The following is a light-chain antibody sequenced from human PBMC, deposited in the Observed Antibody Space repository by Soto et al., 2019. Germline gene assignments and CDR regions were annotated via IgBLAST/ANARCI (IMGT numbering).Light chain of an antibody. Sequence: EIVLTQSPGTLSLSPGERATLSCRASQSVSSNYLAWYQQKPGQAPRLLIYGASSRATGIPDRFSGRGSGTDFTLTISRLEPEDFAVDYCRHYARSAYTFGQGTMLEIK. J-gene: IGKJ2*01. V-gene: IGKV3-20*01. CDR3: RHYARSAYT. CDR2: GAS. CDR1: QSVSSNY.